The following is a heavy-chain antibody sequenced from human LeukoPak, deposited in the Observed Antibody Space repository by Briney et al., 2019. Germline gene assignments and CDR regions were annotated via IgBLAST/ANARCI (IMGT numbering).Heavy chain of an antibody. Sequence: PGGSLRLSCAASGFTFSTYALSWVRQAPGKGLEWVSGIRGSDGSTYYADSVKGRFAISRDNSKNTLYLQMNSLRAEDTAVYYCAKDVYGDYGGLDYWGQGTLVTVSS. CDR1: GFTFSTYA. CDR3: AKDVYGDYGGLDY. J-gene: IGHJ4*02. D-gene: IGHD4-17*01. V-gene: IGHV3-23*01. CDR2: IRGSDGST.